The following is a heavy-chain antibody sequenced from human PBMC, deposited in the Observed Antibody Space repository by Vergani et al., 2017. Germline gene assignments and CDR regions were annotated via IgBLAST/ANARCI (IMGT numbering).Heavy chain of an antibody. D-gene: IGHD3-9*01. Sequence: QVQLQQWGAGLLKPSETLSLTCAVYGGSFSGYHWSWIRQPPGKGLEWIGEINHSGSTNYNPSLKSRVTISVDTSKNQFSLKLSSVTAADTAVYYCARGKLRYFDWSPYYWGQGTLVTVSS. V-gene: IGHV4-34*01. CDR2: INHSGST. CDR1: GGSFSGYH. CDR3: ARGKLRYFDWSPYY. J-gene: IGHJ4*02.